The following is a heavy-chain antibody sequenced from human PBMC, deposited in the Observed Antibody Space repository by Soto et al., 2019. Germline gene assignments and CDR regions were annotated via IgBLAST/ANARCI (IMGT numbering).Heavy chain of an antibody. CDR3: ARNVASPGVSGSWGAFDI. CDR1: GGSISNYF. V-gene: IGHV4-4*07. CDR2: IFSSGST. J-gene: IGHJ3*02. D-gene: IGHD5-12*01. Sequence: QVQLQESGPGLVKPSETLSLICTVPGGSISNYFWDWIRQPAGKGLEWIGRIFSSGSTNYNASLQSRVTMSVDTSKNQVSLKLTSMTVADTAVYYCARNVASPGVSGSWGAFDIWGQGTMVTVSS.